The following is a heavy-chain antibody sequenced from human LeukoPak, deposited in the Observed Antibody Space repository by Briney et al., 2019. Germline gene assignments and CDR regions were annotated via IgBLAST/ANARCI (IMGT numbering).Heavy chain of an antibody. Sequence: ASVTVSCKASGYTFTSYGISWVRQAPGQGLEWMGWISAYNGNTNNAQKLQGRVTMTTDTSTSTAYMELRSLRSDDTAVYYCARDLRDTAMVTGHFDWFDPWGQGTLVTVSS. CDR1: GYTFTSYG. V-gene: IGHV1-18*01. CDR3: ARDLRDTAMVTGHFDWFDP. D-gene: IGHD5-18*01. CDR2: ISAYNGNT. J-gene: IGHJ5*02.